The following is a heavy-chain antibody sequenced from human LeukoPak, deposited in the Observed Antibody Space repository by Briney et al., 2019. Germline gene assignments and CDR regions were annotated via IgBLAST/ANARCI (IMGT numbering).Heavy chain of an antibody. CDR2: INPSGGST. J-gene: IGHJ3*02. CDR3: ARGAPLLYDKDSFDI. D-gene: IGHD2-21*01. V-gene: IGHV1-46*01. Sequence: GASVKVSCKASGYTFTNYYMHWVRQAPGQGLEWMGVINPSGGSTRYTWKFQGRVTMTRDTSTSTVYMELSSLRSEDTAVYKCARGAPLLYDKDSFDIWGQGTMVTVSS. CDR1: GYTFTNYY.